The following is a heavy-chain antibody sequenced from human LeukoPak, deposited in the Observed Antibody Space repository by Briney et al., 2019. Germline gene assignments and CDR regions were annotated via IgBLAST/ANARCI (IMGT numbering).Heavy chain of an antibody. CDR2: ISTSSSYI. D-gene: IGHD1-1*01. Sequence: GGSLRLSCAGSGFIFSRHSMNWVRQAPGKGLEWVSSISTSSSYIYYADSLKGRFTISRDNAKNSLYLQMKSLRVEDTGVYYCARDAGGRTQREGWFDPWGQGTLVTVSS. CDR1: GFIFSRHS. V-gene: IGHV3-21*01. CDR3: ARDAGGRTQREGWFDP. J-gene: IGHJ5*02.